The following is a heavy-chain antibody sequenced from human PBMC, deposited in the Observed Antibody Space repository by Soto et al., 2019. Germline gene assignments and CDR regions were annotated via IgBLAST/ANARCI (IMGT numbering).Heavy chain of an antibody. Sequence: QVQLVQSGAEEKKPGASVKVSCKASGYTFTGYAMHWVRQAPGQSLEWMGWINAGNGNTKYSQKFQGRVTFTRDTSASTAYMELSSLRSEDTAVYYCARAVAVPADFDYWGQGTLVTVSS. V-gene: IGHV1-3*05. J-gene: IGHJ4*02. CDR2: INAGNGNT. CDR1: GYTFTGYA. CDR3: ARAVAVPADFDY. D-gene: IGHD6-19*01.